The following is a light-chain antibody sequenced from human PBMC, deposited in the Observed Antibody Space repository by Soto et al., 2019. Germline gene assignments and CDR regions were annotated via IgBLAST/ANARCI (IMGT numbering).Light chain of an antibody. CDR3: QHSNINPLFA. Sequence: DIQMTQSPSSLSASVGDRVTITCRAGHSIGIYLNWYQQKPGKAPKLLIYGASSLQSGVPPRFSGSGSGTEFTLTIGSLQPEDFATYYCQHSNINPLFAFGGGTKVEIK. J-gene: IGKJ4*01. CDR2: GAS. CDR1: HSIGIY. V-gene: IGKV1-39*01.